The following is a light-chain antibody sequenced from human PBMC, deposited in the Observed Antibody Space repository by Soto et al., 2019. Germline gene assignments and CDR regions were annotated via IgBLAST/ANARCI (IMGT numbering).Light chain of an antibody. CDR3: QQYKSFSLT. J-gene: IGKJ4*01. Sequence: DIVMTQSPAPLSVSPGERATLPCRSSQSVRSNLAWYQQKPGQAPRLLIYSASTRAIGIPARFSGSGSGTEFSLTISSLQPDDVATYYCQQYKSFSLTFGGGTKVDI. CDR1: QSVRSN. CDR2: SAS. V-gene: IGKV3-15*01.